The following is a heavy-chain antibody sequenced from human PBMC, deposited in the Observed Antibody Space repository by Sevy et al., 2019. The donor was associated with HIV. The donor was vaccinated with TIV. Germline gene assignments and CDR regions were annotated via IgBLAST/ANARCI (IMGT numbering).Heavy chain of an antibody. J-gene: IGHJ6*02. Sequence: GGSLRLSCAASGVPFSTYGIHWVRQAPGKGLEWVAVISYDGSKKNHAESMKGRFTISRDNSKNTLYLEMSSLGPEDTAVYYCAHSSGLYGYYYGMDVWGQGTTVTVSS. CDR1: GVPFSTYG. CDR2: ISYDGSKK. D-gene: IGHD4-17*01. V-gene: IGHV3-30*03. CDR3: AHSSGLYGYYYGMDV.